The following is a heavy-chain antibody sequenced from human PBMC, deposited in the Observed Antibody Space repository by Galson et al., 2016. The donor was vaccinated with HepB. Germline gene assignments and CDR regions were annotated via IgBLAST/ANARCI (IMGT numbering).Heavy chain of an antibody. D-gene: IGHD4-17*01. CDR3: ARGSYGDFPEDLDY. V-gene: IGHV3-7*01. J-gene: IGHJ4*02. CDR2: IRQDGGQK. CDR1: GFTFSTYW. Sequence: SLRVSCAASGFTFSTYWMTWVRQAPGKGLEWVANIRQDGGQKHYVDSVKGRFTVSRDNAKNSLFLQMNSLRAEDTAVYYCARGSYGDFPEDLDYWGQGTLVTVSS.